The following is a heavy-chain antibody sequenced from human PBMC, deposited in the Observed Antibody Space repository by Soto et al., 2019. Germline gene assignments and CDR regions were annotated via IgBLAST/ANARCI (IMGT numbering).Heavy chain of an antibody. CDR2: IYYSGST. J-gene: IGHJ4*02. Sequence: QVQLQESGPGLVKPSETLSLTCTVSGGSISSYYWSWIRQPPGKGLEWIGYIYYSGSTNYNPSLKSRGTISVDISKNLFSLQLSSVTAADTSVHCCASHRRTVVPLIYYLDYWGQGTLVTVSS. D-gene: IGHD2-15*01. CDR1: GGSISSYY. CDR3: ASHRRTVVPLIYYLDY. V-gene: IGHV4-59*08.